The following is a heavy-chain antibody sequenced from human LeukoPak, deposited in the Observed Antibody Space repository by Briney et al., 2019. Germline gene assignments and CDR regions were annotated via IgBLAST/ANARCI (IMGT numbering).Heavy chain of an antibody. V-gene: IGHV3-21*01. CDR1: GFTFSSYS. D-gene: IGHD6-19*01. CDR2: ISSSSSYI. CDR3: ARDTEEGQQWLNDY. J-gene: IGHJ4*02. Sequence: PGGSLRLSCAASGFTFSSYSMNWVRQAPGKGLEWVSSISSSSSYIYYADSVKGRFTISRDNAKNSLYLQMNSLRAEDTAVYYCARDTEEGQQWLNDYWGQGTLVTVSS.